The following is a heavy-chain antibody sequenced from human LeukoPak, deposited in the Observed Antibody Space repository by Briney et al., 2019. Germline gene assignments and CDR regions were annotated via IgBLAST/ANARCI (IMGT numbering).Heavy chain of an antibody. CDR2: IYYTGSA. D-gene: IGHD6-6*01. CDR1: GGSISSDNYY. J-gene: IGHJ5*01. V-gene: IGHV4-39*01. Sequence: PSETLSLTCTVSGGSISSDNYYWGYIRQPPGKGLEWIGSIYYTGSAYYNPSLKSRVTISVDTSKNQFSLKLTSVTAADTAVYYCARRWEYTISSRFDFWGQGALVTVSS. CDR3: ARRWEYTISSRFDF.